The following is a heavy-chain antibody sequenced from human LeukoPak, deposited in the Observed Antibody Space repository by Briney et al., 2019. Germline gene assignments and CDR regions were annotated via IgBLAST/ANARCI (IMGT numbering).Heavy chain of an antibody. CDR1: GYSISSGYY. D-gene: IGHD4-17*01. CDR3: AKVGAYGDYARHDY. CDR2: MYHGGSS. V-gene: IGHV4-38-2*01. J-gene: IGHJ4*02. Sequence: SETLSLTCDVSGYSISSGYYWAWIRQPPGKGLEWIGSMYHGGSSYYNPSLKSRITISVDTSKNQFSLKLSSVTAADTAVYYCAKVGAYGDYARHDYWGQGTLVTVSS.